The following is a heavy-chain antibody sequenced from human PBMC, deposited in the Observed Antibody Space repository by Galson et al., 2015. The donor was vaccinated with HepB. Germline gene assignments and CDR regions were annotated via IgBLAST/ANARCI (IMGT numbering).Heavy chain of an antibody. Sequence: SVKVSCKASGGTFSSYAISWVRQAPGQGLEWMGGIIPIFGTANYAQKFQGRVTITADESTSTAYMELSSLRSEDTAVYYCATDMRFGGRANTDWGQGTIVTVSS. CDR1: GGTFSSYA. J-gene: IGHJ3*01. V-gene: IGHV1-69*13. CDR3: ATDMRFGGRANTD. CDR2: IIPIFGTA. D-gene: IGHD3-10*01.